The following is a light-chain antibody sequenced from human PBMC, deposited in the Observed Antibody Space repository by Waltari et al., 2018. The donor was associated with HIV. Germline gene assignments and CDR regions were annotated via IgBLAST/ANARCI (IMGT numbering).Light chain of an antibody. CDR3: CSYTGSVL. V-gene: IGLV2-11*01. Sequence: QSALTQPRSMSGSPGQSVTISCTGTSSDVGGSNYVSWYQQHPGKAPKLMICDVRERPAGVPDRFSGSKSGNTASLTISGLQADDEADYYCCSYTGSVLFGGGTKLTVL. J-gene: IGLJ2*01. CDR1: SSDVGGSNY. CDR2: DVR.